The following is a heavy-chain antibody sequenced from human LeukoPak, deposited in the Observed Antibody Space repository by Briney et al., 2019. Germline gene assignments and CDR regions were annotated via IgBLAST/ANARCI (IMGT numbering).Heavy chain of an antibody. J-gene: IGHJ4*02. Sequence: PSETLSLTCTVAGGSISTYFWSWIRQPPGKGLKWLAYIDYSGSTNSNPSLKSRVTISIDTSKNQFSLKLSSVTATDTAVYYCARNYDSSGYYPFDYWGQGTLVTVSS. D-gene: IGHD3-22*01. CDR3: ARNYDSSGYYPFDY. CDR1: GGSISTYF. V-gene: IGHV4-59*08. CDR2: IDYSGST.